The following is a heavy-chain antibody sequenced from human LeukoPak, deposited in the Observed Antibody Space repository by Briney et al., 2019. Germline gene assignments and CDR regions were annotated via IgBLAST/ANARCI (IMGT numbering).Heavy chain of an antibody. CDR1: GFTVSSNY. D-gene: IGHD1-20*01. Sequence: PGGSLRLSCAASGFTVSSNYMSWVRQAPGKGLEWVSVIYSGGSTYYADSVKGRFTISRDNSKNTLYLQMNSLRAEDTAVYYCARGYNWNLLGRYYYYYGMDVWGQGTTVTVSS. CDR3: ARGYNWNLLGRYYYYYGMDV. V-gene: IGHV3-53*01. CDR2: IYSGGST. J-gene: IGHJ6*02.